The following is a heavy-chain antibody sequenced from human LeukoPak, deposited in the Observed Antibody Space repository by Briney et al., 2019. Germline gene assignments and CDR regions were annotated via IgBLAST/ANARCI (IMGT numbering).Heavy chain of an antibody. D-gene: IGHD3-3*01. CDR3: ARGTHDATIFGVVTPPGFDY. CDR1: GGSISSGDYY. V-gene: IGHV4-30-4*01. CDR2: IYYSGST. Sequence: SETLSLTCTVSGGSISSGDYYWRWIRQPPGKGLEWIGYIYYSGSTYYNPSLKSRVTISVDTSKNQFSLKLSSVTAADTAVYYCARGTHDATIFGVVTPPGFDYWGQGTLVTVSS. J-gene: IGHJ4*02.